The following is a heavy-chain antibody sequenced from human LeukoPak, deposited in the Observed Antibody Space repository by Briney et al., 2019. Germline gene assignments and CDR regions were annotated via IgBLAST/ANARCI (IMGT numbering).Heavy chain of an antibody. J-gene: IGHJ4*02. Sequence: SETLSLTCTVSGDFISGSYWSWIRQPAGKGLEWIGRIYTTGTANYNPSLTSRVTMSVDTSKKQLSLKLNSVTAADTAVYYCATFGGEGGFLHYRGQGILVAVSS. CDR3: ATFGGEGGFLHY. D-gene: IGHD4-23*01. CDR2: IYTTGTA. V-gene: IGHV4-4*07. CDR1: GDFISGSY.